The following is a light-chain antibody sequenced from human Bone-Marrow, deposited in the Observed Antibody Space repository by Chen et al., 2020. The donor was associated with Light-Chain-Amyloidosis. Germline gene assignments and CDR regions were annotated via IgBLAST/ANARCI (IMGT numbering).Light chain of an antibody. CDR2: RDN. CDR3: QTWDSSTGV. Sequence: SYDLTQPPSVSVSPGQTAVITCSGGNLGDKYVCWYQQKPGQSPVLVIHRDNKRPSGIPERCSGPNSGRIATLNISGTQPVDEADYYCQTWDSSTGVFGSGTRVTVL. CDR1: NLGDKY. V-gene: IGLV3-1*01. J-gene: IGLJ1*01.